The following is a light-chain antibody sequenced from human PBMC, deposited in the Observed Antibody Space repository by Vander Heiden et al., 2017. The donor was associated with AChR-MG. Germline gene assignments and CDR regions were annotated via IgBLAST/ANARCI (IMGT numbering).Light chain of an antibody. V-gene: IGKV2-28*01. CDR2: LGS. CDR1: QSLLHSNGFHS. CDR3: LQGLQTRT. Sequence: EIAMTQSPLSLPVTPGEPAAISCRSSQSLLHSNGFHSLDWYLQKPGQSPQLLIDLGSNRAFGVPDRFSGTGSGTDFTLKSIRVEAEDVGVYYCLQGLQTRTFGQRTRVEIK. J-gene: IGKJ1*01.